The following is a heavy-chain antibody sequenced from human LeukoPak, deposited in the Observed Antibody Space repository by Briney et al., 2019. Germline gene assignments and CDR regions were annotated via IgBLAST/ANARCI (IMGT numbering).Heavy chain of an antibody. V-gene: IGHV3-33*01. J-gene: IGHJ4*02. CDR3: ARDGLIYYDSSSYYNY. D-gene: IGHD3-22*01. CDR2: IWYDGSNK. Sequence: GGSPRLSCAASGFTFSSYGMHWVRQAPGKGLEWVAVIWYDGSNKYYADSVKGRFTISRDNSKNTLYLQMNSLRAEDTAVYYCARDGLIYYDSSSYYNYWGQGTLVTVSS. CDR1: GFTFSSYG.